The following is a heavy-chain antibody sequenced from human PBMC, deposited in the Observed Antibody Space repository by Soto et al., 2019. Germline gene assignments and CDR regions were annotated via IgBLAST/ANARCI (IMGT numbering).Heavy chain of an antibody. V-gene: IGHV1-2*04. Sequence: ASVKVSCKASGYTFTGYYMHWVRQAPGQGLEWMGWINPNSGGTNYAQKFQGWVTMTRDTSISTAYKELSRLRSDDTAVYYCARAQALPAAIENNYYYYMDVWGKGTTVTVSS. CDR3: ARAQALPAAIENNYYYYMDV. D-gene: IGHD2-2*01. CDR2: INPNSGGT. CDR1: GYTFTGYY. J-gene: IGHJ6*03.